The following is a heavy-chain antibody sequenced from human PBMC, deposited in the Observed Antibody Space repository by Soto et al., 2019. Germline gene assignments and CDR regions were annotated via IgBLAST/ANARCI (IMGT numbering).Heavy chain of an antibody. J-gene: IGHJ6*02. CDR3: ARDRLGCSGGGCYSGYYGMDV. CDR2: ISSSSVTI. V-gene: IGHV3-48*02. D-gene: IGHD2-15*01. CDR1: GFTFSTYS. Sequence: EVQLVESGGGLVQPGGSLRLSCAASGFTFSTYSLNWVRQAPGKGLEWVSYISSSSVTINYADSVKGRFTISRDNAKNSLYLQMNSLGDEDTAVYYCARDRLGCSGGGCYSGYYGMDVWGQGTTVTVSS.